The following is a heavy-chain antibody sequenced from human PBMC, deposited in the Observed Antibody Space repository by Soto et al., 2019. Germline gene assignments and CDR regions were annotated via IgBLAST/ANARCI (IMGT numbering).Heavy chain of an antibody. V-gene: IGHV3-23*01. CDR1: GFTFSNYA. CDR3: AGVVVAGGYYYYGMDV. CDR2: ISLSGGIT. J-gene: IGHJ6*02. D-gene: IGHD6-19*01. Sequence: EVKLLESGGGLVQPGGSLRLSCAASGFTFSNYAMNWVRQAPGKGLEWGSGISLSGGITYYADSVKGRFTISRETSKNPLNLQMNSLRAEDMAVYHCAGVVVAGGYYYYGMDVWGQRTTVT.